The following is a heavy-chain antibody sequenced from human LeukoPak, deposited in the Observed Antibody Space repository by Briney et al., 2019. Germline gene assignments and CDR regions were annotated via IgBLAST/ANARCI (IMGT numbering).Heavy chain of an antibody. J-gene: IGHJ6*02. CDR2: VSGSGGSS. V-gene: IGHV3-23*01. CDR3: AKAPTVTTWVGMDV. Sequence: PGGSLRLSCAASGFSFSSYVMSWVRQAPGKGLEWVSAVSGSGGSSYSADSVKGRFTISRDNSKNTLYLQMNSLRAEDTAVYYCAKAPTVTTWVGMDVWGQGTTVTVSS. CDR1: GFSFSSYV. D-gene: IGHD4-17*01.